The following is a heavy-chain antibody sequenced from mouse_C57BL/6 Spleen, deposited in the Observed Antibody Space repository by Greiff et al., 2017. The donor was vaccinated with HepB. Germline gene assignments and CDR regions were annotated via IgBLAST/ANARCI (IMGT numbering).Heavy chain of an antibody. Sequence: QVHVKQSGPELVKPGASVKISCKASGYAFSSSWMNWVKQRPGKGLEWIGRIYPGDGDTNYNGKFKGKATLTADKSSSTAYMQLSSLTSEDSAVYFCARALLYGPSWFAYWGQGTLVTVSA. CDR1: GYAFSSSW. CDR3: ARALLYGPSWFAY. V-gene: IGHV1-82*01. CDR2: IYPGDGDT. D-gene: IGHD1-1*01. J-gene: IGHJ3*01.